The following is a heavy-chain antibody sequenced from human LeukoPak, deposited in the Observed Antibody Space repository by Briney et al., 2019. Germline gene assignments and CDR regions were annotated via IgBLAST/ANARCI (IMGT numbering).Heavy chain of an antibody. D-gene: IGHD2-2*01. J-gene: IGHJ4*02. CDR1: AGSISGYY. V-gene: IGHV4-59*01. CDR2: IYYSGST. CDR3: ARGRGSCSSSSCYGYSDY. Sequence: SETLSFTCTGSAGSISGYYWIWIRQPPGHGRKGIGYIYYSGSTNYNPYLKSRVTISVDTSKNPFSMKLSSLTAADTAVYYCARGRGSCSSSSCYGYSDYWGQGTLVTVSS.